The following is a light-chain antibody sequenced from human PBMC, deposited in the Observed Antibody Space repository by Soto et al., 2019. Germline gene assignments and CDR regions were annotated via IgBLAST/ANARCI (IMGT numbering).Light chain of an antibody. CDR3: SSYTSSSTLYV. V-gene: IGLV2-14*01. J-gene: IGLJ1*01. CDR2: DVS. CDR1: SSDVGGYNY. Sequence: QSALTQPASVSGSPGQSFTLFCTGTSSDVGGYNYVSWYQQHPGKAPKLMIYDVSNRPSGVSNRFSGSKSGNTASLTSSGLQAEDEADYYCSSYTSSSTLYVFGTGTKLTVL.